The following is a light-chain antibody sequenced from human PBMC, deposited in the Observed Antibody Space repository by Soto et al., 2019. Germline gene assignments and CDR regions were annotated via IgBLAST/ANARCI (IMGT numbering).Light chain of an antibody. Sequence: QSVLTQPPSASGSPGQSVPISCTGTSSDVGGYNYVSWYQQHPGKAPKLMIYEVNKRPSGVPDRFSGSKSGNTASLTVSGLQAEDEADYYCSSYAGTPFAFGTGTKVTVL. CDR3: SSYAGTPFA. J-gene: IGLJ1*01. CDR1: SSDVGGYNY. CDR2: EVN. V-gene: IGLV2-8*01.